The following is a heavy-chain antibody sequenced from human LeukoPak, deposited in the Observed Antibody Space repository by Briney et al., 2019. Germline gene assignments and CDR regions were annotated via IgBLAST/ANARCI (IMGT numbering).Heavy chain of an antibody. V-gene: IGHV1-2*02. D-gene: IGHD3-22*01. J-gene: IGHJ4*02. Sequence: ASVKVSCKASGYTFTGYYMHWVRQAPGQGLGWMGWINPNSGGTNYAQKFQGRVTMTRDTSISTAYMELSRLRSDDTAVYYCARLYDSSGYYYGDYWGQGTLVTVSS. CDR3: ARLYDSSGYYYGDY. CDR1: GYTFTGYY. CDR2: INPNSGGT.